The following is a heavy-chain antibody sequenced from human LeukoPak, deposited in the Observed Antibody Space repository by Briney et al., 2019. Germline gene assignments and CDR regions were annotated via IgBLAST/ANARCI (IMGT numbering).Heavy chain of an antibody. CDR1: GDSVSSNSVA. J-gene: IGHJ2*01. CDR2: TFYRSKWSS. V-gene: IGHV6-1*01. D-gene: IGHD6-19*01. Sequence: SQTLSLTCALSGDSVSSNSVAWNWVRQSPSRGLEWLGRTFYRSKWSSEYAASVKSRITINPDTSKNQFSLQLNSVTPEDTAVYYCARDFFGSGWTQGTYWYFGLWGRGTLVTVSS. CDR3: ARDFFGSGWTQGTYWYFGL.